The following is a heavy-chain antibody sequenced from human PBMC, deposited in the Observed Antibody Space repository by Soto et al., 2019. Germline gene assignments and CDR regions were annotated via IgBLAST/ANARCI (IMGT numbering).Heavy chain of an antibody. Sequence: GGSLRLSCAASGFTFSSYGMHWVRQAPGKGLEWVAVISYDGSNKYYADSVKGRFTISRDNSKNTLYLQMNSLRAEDTAVYYCAKPGNPKTTYYYDSSGYWGPLKYWGQGTLVTVSS. CDR2: ISYDGSNK. V-gene: IGHV3-30*18. CDR1: GFTFSSYG. D-gene: IGHD3-22*01. J-gene: IGHJ4*02. CDR3: AKPGNPKTTYYYDSSGYWGPLKY.